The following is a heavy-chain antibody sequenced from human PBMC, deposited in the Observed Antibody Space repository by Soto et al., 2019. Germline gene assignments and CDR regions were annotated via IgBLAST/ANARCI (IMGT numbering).Heavy chain of an antibody. CDR2: ISWNSGSI. D-gene: IGHD1-26*01. J-gene: IGHJ4*02. CDR1: GFTFDDYA. CDR3: AKALSIVGGYAAFDY. Sequence: EVQLVESGGGLVQPGRSLRLSCAASGFTFDDYAMHWVRQAPGKGLEWVSGISWNSGSIGYADSVKGRFTISRDNAKNSLYLQMNSLRAEDTALYYCAKALSIVGGYAAFDYWGQGTLVTVSS. V-gene: IGHV3-9*01.